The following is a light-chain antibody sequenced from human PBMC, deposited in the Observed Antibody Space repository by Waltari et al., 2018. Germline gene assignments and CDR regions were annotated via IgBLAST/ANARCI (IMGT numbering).Light chain of an antibody. CDR1: QSVSSN. J-gene: IGKJ1*01. CDR3: QQYNNWRWT. Sequence: EIVMTQSPATLSVSPGVRAPLSCRASQSVSSNLAWYQQKPGQAPRLLLYGASTRATGIPARLSGSGSGTEFTLTINSMQSEDFAVYYCQQYNNWRWTFGQGTKVEIK. CDR2: GAS. V-gene: IGKV3-15*01.